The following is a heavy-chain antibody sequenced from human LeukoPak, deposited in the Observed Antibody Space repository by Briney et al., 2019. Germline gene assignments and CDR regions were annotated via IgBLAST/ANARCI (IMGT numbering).Heavy chain of an antibody. CDR2: ISSSSTI. D-gene: IGHD2-15*01. Sequence: GGSLRLSCAASGFTFSSYSMNWVRQAPGKGLEWVSYISSSSTIYYADSVKGRFTISRDNAKNSLYLQMNSLRAEDTAVYYCARVGGSWELILWGQGTLVTVS. CDR3: ARVGGSWELIL. V-gene: IGHV3-48*01. J-gene: IGHJ4*02. CDR1: GFTFSSYS.